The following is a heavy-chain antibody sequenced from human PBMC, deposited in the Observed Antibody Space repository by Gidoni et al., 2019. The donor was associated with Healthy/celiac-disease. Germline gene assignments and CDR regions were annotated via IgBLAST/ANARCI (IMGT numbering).Heavy chain of an antibody. CDR1: GFTFGDYA. V-gene: IGHV3-49*03. D-gene: IGHD5-18*01. CDR3: TRMAWIQGMDV. CDR2: IRSKAYGGTT. Sequence: EVQLVESGGGLVQPGRSLRLSCTASGFTFGDYAMSWFRQAPGKGLEWVGFIRSKAYGGTTEYAASVKGRFTISRDDSKSIAYLQMNSLKTEDTAVYYCTRMAWIQGMDVWGQGTTVTVSS. J-gene: IGHJ6*02.